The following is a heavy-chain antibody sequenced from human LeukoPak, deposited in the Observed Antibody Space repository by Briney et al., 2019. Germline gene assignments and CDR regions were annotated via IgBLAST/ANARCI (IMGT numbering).Heavy chain of an antibody. V-gene: IGHV1-24*01. CDR1: GYTLTELS. J-gene: IGHJ4*02. D-gene: IGHD3-22*01. CDR3: ATPLYDSSGYPFDY. CDR2: FDPEDGET. Sequence: GASMKVSCKVSGYTLTELSMHWVRQAPGKGLEWMGGFDPEDGETIYAQKFQGRVTMTEDTSTDTAYMELSSLRSEDTAVYYCATPLYDSSGYPFDYWGQGTLVTVSS.